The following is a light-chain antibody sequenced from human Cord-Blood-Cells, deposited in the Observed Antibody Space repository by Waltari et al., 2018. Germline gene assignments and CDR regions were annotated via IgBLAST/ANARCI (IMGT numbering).Light chain of an antibody. CDR2: DAS. CDR1: QSVSSY. V-gene: IGKV3-11*01. J-gene: IGKJ4*01. Sequence: EIVLTQSPATLSLSPGDRATLSCRSSQSVSSYLAWYQQKPGQAPRLLIYDASNRSTCIPAMFSGSVSGTDLTRTISSREPEDFAVYYCQQRRNWLTFGGGTKVEIK. CDR3: QQRRNWLT.